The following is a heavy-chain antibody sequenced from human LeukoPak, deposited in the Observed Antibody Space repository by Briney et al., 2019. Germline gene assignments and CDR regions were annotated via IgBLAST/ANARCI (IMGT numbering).Heavy chain of an antibody. Sequence: GGSLRLSCAASGFTVSSNCMSWVRQAPGKGLEWVSVIYSGGSTYYADSVKGRFTISRDNSKNTLYLQMNSLRAEDTAVYYCARVRGYSYGYLDYWGQGTLVTVSS. CDR1: GFTVSSNC. CDR3: ARVRGYSYGYLDY. D-gene: IGHD5-18*01. J-gene: IGHJ4*02. V-gene: IGHV3-66*01. CDR2: IYSGGST.